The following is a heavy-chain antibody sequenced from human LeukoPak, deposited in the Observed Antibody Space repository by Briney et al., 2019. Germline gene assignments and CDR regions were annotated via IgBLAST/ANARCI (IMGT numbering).Heavy chain of an antibody. D-gene: IGHD6-13*01. Sequence: PGGSLSLSCAASGFLFSKYAMSWVRQAPGKGLEWVSSISSSADNTYHADSVKGRFTISRDNSKNTLYLQMNSLRAEDTALYYCARASIAAAGVDYWGQGALVTVSS. CDR3: ARASIAAAGVDY. V-gene: IGHV3-23*01. CDR2: ISSSADNT. CDR1: GFLFSKYA. J-gene: IGHJ4*02.